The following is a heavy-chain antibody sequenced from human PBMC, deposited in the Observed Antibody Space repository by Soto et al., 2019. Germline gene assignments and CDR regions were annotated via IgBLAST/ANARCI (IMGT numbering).Heavy chain of an antibody. J-gene: IGHJ6*02. V-gene: IGHV1-18*01. D-gene: IGHD3-16*01. CDR1: GYTFTSYG. CDR3: ASGGSGGYYYYGMDV. Sequence: QVQLVQSGAEVKKPGASVKVSCKASGYTFTSYGISWVRQAPGQGLEWMGWISAYNGNTNYAQKLQGRVTMNTDTSRSTAYMELRSLRSDDTAVYYYASGGSGGYYYYGMDVWGQGTTVTVSS. CDR2: ISAYNGNT.